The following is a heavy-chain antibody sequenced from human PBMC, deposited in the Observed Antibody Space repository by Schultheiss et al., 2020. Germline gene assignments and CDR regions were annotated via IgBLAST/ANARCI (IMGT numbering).Heavy chain of an antibody. CDR3: ARGGQQWLVSGDWSDY. Sequence: GGSLRLSCAASGFTFSSYAMSWVRQAPGKGLEWVSAISGSGGSTYYADSVKGRCTISRDNSKNTLYLQMNSLRAEDTAVYYCARGGQQWLVSGDWSDYWGQGTLVTVSS. CDR1: GFTFSSYA. CDR2: ISGSGGST. J-gene: IGHJ4*02. D-gene: IGHD6-19*01. V-gene: IGHV3-23*01.